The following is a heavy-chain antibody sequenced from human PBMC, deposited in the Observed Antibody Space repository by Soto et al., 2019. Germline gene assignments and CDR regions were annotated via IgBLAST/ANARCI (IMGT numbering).Heavy chain of an antibody. V-gene: IGHV4-39*01. CDR2: IYYSGST. CDR1: GGSISSSSYY. Sequence: SETLSLTCTVSGGSISSSSYYWGWIRQPPGKGLEWIGSIYYSGSTYYNPSLKSRVTISVDTSKNQFSLKLSSVTAADTAVYYCARQFNGYYYYYMDVWGKGTTVTVSS. CDR3: ARQFNGYYYYYMDV. J-gene: IGHJ6*03.